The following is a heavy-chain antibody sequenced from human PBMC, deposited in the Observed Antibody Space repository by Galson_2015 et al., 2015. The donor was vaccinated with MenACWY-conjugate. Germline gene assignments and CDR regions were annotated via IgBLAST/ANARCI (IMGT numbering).Heavy chain of an antibody. D-gene: IGHD3-16*01. J-gene: IGHJ4*02. CDR3: ARAGGIDY. CDR1: GFSFSTYT. Sequence: SLRLSCAASGFSFSTYTMNWVRQAPGKGLEWVSFISSGSNSIYYADSVKDRFTISRDNAKNSLYLQMDSLRDEDTAVYYCARAGGIDYWGQGTLVTVSS. CDR2: ISSGSNSI. V-gene: IGHV3-48*02.